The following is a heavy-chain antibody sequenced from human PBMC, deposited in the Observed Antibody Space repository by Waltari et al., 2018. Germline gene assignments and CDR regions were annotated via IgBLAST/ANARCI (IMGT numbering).Heavy chain of an antibody. J-gene: IGHJ4*02. Sequence: EVQLVESGGGLVQPGGSLRLSCVISGFTFSDHYMDWVPQTPGMGLEWVGRSTNKATSYTTIYAASVKGRFSVSRDDSKNSLYRQMDSLKTEDTAVYYCVRGKKGFDYWGQGALVIVSS. CDR2: STNKATSYTT. CDR1: GFTFSDHY. V-gene: IGHV3-72*01. CDR3: VRGKKGFDY.